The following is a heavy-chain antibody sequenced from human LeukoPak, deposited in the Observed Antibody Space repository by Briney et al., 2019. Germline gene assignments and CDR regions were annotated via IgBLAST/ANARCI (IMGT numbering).Heavy chain of an antibody. J-gene: IGHJ4*02. CDR3: ARHTAMVTTYYFDY. CDR2: IIPIFGTA. CDR1: GGTFSSYA. V-gene: IGHV1-69*13. D-gene: IGHD5-18*01. Sequence: SVKVSCKASGGTFSSYAISWVRQAPRQGLEWMGGIIPIFGTANYAQKFQGRVTITADESTSTAYMELSSLRSEDTAVYYCARHTAMVTTYYFDYWGQGTLVTVSS.